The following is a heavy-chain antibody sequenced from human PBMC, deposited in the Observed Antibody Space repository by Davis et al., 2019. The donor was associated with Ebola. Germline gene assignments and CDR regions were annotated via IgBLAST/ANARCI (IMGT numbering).Heavy chain of an antibody. J-gene: IGHJ6*02. CDR2: IYYSGST. V-gene: IGHV4-39*07. CDR3: ARVGYCTGGVCYQDLGV. CDR1: GGSISSSSYY. Sequence: MPSETLSLTCTVSGGSISSSSYYCGWIRQPPGKGLEWIGSIYYSGSTYYNPSLTSRVTISVDTSKNQFSLKLSSVTAADTAVYYCARVGYCTGGVCYQDLGVWGQGTTVTVSS. D-gene: IGHD2-8*02.